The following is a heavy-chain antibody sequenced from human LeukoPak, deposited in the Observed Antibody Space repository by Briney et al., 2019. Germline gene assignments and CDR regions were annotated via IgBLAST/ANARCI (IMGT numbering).Heavy chain of an antibody. Sequence: SETLSLTCTVSGGSISSYYWNWIRQPPGKGLEWIGYIFYSGSTNYNPSLKSRVTISVDTSKNQFSLKLSSVTAAGTAVYYCASYYDSSGYGWHYYFDYWGQGTLVTVSS. D-gene: IGHD3-22*01. V-gene: IGHV4-59*12. J-gene: IGHJ4*02. CDR2: IFYSGST. CDR3: ASYYDSSGYGWHYYFDY. CDR1: GGSISSYY.